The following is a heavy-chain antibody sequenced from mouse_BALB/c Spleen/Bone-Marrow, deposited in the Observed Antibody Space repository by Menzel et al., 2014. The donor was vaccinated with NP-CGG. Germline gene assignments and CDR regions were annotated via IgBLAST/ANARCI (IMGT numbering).Heavy chain of an antibody. J-gene: IGHJ1*01. Sequence: EVQLQHSGAELVKPGASVKLSCTASGFNIKDTYVHWVKQRPEQGLEWIGRIDPANGNTKYDPKFQGKATITADTSSNTAYLQLSSLTSEDTAVYYCANYDYGWYFDVWGAGTTVTVSS. CDR2: IDPANGNT. V-gene: IGHV14-3*02. D-gene: IGHD2-4*01. CDR3: ANYDYGWYFDV. CDR1: GFNIKDTY.